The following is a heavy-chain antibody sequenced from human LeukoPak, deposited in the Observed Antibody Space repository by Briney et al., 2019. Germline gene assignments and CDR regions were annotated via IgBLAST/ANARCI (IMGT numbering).Heavy chain of an antibody. Sequence: GGSLRLSCVASGFTFSSYAMHWVRQAPGKGLEWVAVISYDGSNKYYADSVKGRFTSSRDNSKNTLYLQMNSLRAEDTAVYYCASEGGAFDIWGQGTMVTVSS. CDR3: ASEGGAFDI. V-gene: IGHV3-30-3*01. D-gene: IGHD1-26*01. CDR2: ISYDGSNK. CDR1: GFTFSSYA. J-gene: IGHJ3*02.